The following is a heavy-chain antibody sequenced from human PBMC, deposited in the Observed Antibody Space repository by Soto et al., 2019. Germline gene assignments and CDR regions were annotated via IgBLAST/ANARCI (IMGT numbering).Heavy chain of an antibody. V-gene: IGHV4-59*11. CDR3: ARSQRGLYRGYDFDY. J-gene: IGHJ4*02. D-gene: IGHD5-12*01. CDR1: GGSISSHY. CDR2: IYYSGST. Sequence: SETLSLTCTVSGGSISSHYWSWIRQPPGKGLEWIGYIYYSGSTNYNPSLNSRATISKDTSKNQVVLTMTNMDPVDTATYYCARSQRGLYRGYDFDYWGQGTLVTVSS.